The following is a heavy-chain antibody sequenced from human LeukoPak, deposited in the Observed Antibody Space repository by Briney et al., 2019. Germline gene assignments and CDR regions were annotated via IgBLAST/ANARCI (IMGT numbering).Heavy chain of an antibody. V-gene: IGHV4-31*02. CDR3: ARDRRYYSNPHYYAQNWFDL. CDR2: IYXSGST. J-gene: IGHJ5*02. D-gene: IGHD4-11*01. Sequence: SXIRQHGXXXXXXXXYIYXSGSTYYNPSLKSRVTISVDTSKNQFSLKLSSVTAADTAVYYCARDRRYYSNPHYYAQNWFDLWGQGTLVTVSS.